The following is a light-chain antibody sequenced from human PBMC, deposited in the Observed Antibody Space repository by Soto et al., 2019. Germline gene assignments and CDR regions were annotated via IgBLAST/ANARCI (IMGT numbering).Light chain of an antibody. Sequence: QSALTQPASVSGSPGQSITISCTGAISDVGGYNFVSWYQQHPGKAPKLMIYEVSNRPSGVSDRFSGSKSGNTASLTISGLQAEDEADYYCSSYTSSSTLLVVFGGGTKLTVL. CDR1: ISDVGGYNF. CDR2: EVS. CDR3: SSYTSSSTLLVV. J-gene: IGLJ2*01. V-gene: IGLV2-14*01.